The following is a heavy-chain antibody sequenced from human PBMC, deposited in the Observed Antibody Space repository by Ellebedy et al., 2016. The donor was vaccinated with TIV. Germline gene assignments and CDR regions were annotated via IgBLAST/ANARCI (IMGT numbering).Heavy chain of an antibody. CDR3: ARVKCSSTTCYFRYGMDV. CDR2: IYTSGST. Sequence: MPSETLSLTCTVSGGSLTNHFWGWIRQPAGKGLEWIGRIYTSGSTNYNPSLKSRVAMSVDTSKNQISLKLSSVTAADTAVYYCARVKCSSTTCYFRYGMDVWGQGTTVTVSS. V-gene: IGHV4-4*07. D-gene: IGHD2-2*01. J-gene: IGHJ6*02. CDR1: GGSLTNHF.